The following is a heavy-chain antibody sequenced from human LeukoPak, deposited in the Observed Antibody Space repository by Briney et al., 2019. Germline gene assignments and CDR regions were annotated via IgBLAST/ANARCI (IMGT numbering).Heavy chain of an antibody. CDR3: ARGDGGYYYGMDV. Sequence: GGSLRLSCAASGFTVNNNYVNWVRQAPGKGLEWVSIIYGGGDTSYADSVKGRFTISRDNAKNSLYLQLNNLRAEDTAVYYCARGDGGYYYGMDVWGKGTTVTVSS. D-gene: IGHD2-21*01. CDR1: GFTVNNNY. V-gene: IGHV3-66*01. J-gene: IGHJ6*04. CDR2: IYGGGDT.